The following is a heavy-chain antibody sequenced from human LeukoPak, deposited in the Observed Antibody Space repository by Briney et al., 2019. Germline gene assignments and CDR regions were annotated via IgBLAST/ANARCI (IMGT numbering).Heavy chain of an antibody. CDR3: ARDSIGLYADY. V-gene: IGHV4-59*01. J-gene: IGHJ4*02. Sequence: SETLSLTCTVSGGSNTGYYWSWIRQPPGKGLEWIGYISYTGGTNYNPSLKSRVTISVDTSRNQFSLRLSSVTAADTAMYYCARDSIGLYADYWGQGTLVTVSS. D-gene: IGHD4/OR15-4a*01. CDR2: ISYTGGT. CDR1: GGSNTGYY.